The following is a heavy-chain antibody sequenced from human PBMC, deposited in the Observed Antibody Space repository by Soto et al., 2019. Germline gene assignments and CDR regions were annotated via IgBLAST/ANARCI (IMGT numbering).Heavy chain of an antibody. CDR1: GGSISSSSYY. Sequence: ASETLSLTCTVSGGSISSSSYYWGWIRQHPGKGLEWIGYIYYSGSTYYNPSLKSRVTISVDTSKNQFSLKLSSVTAADTAVYYCARVPDSSGWLEYYFDYWGQGTLVTVSS. CDR2: IYYSGST. D-gene: IGHD6-19*01. J-gene: IGHJ4*02. CDR3: ARVPDSSGWLEYYFDY. V-gene: IGHV4-31*03.